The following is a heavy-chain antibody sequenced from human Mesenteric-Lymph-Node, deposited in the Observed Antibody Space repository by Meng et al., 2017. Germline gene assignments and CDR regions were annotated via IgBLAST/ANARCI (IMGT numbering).Heavy chain of an antibody. V-gene: IGHV4-31*03. CDR3: ARDSSPYASEKGFDY. CDR1: GGSISSDGYF. J-gene: IGHJ4*02. CDR2: IYYSGST. D-gene: IGHD3-10*01. Sequence: QVHLQESGPGLVKPSQTLSLTCTVSGGSISSDGYFWSWIRQHPGQGLEWIAYIYYSGSTYYNPSLKSRVTISIDTSKSQFSLKLSSVAAADTAVYYCARDSSPYASEKGFDYWGQGTLVTVSS.